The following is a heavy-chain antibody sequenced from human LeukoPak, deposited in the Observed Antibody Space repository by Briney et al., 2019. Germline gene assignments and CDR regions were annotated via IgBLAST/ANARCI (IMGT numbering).Heavy chain of an antibody. CDR1: GYSFTSYW. Sequence: GESLKISCKGSGYSFTSYWIGWVRQMPGKGLEWMGIIYPGDSDTRYSPSFQGQVTISADKSISTAYLQWSSLKASDTAMYYCARRTPYCSSTSCLLFAFDIWGQGTMVTVSS. CDR3: ARRTPYCSSTSCLLFAFDI. CDR2: IYPGDSDT. D-gene: IGHD2-2*01. J-gene: IGHJ3*02. V-gene: IGHV5-51*01.